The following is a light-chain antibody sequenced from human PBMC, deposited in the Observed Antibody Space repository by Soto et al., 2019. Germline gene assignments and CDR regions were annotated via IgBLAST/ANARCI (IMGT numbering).Light chain of an antibody. V-gene: IGKV3-15*01. Sequence: EIVLTQSPDTLSLSPGERATLSCRAIQTVTSGYLAWYQQKPGQAPRLLIYGVSTGATGIPARFSGSGSGTEFILTISSLQSEDFAVYYCQQYNNWPPITFGQGTRLEIK. CDR3: QQYNNWPPIT. CDR2: GVS. J-gene: IGKJ5*01. CDR1: QTVTSGY.